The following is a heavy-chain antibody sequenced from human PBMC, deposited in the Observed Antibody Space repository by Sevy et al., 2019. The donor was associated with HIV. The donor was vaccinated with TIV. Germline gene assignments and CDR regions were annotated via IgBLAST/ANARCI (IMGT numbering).Heavy chain of an antibody. V-gene: IGHV3-15*01. CDR1: GFTFSNAW. D-gene: IGHD5-12*01. Sequence: GGSLSLSCAASGFTFSNAWMSWVRQAPGKGLEWVDRIKSKTDGGTTDYAAPVKGRFTISRDDSKNTLYLQMNSLKTEDTAVYYCTVGWLLDYWGQGTLVTVSS. CDR3: TVGWLLDY. J-gene: IGHJ4*02. CDR2: IKSKTDGGTT.